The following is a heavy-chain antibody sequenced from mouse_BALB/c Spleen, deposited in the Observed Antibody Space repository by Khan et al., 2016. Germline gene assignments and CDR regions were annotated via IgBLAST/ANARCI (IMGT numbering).Heavy chain of an antibody. CDR2: INTHSGVP. D-gene: IGHD2-4*01. CDR3: ARYDYDAWFAY. Sequence: QIQLVQSGPELKKPGETVRISCKASGYTFTTAGMQWVQKIPGKGLKWIGWINTHSGVPKYAEDFKGRFAFSLETSASTAYLQISNLKNEDTATDFCARYDYDAWFAYWCQGTLVTVSA. CDR1: GYTFTTAG. J-gene: IGHJ3*01. V-gene: IGHV9-4*02.